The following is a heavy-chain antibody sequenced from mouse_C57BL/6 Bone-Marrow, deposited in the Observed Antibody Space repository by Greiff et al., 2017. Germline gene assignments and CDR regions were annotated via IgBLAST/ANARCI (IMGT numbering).Heavy chain of an antibody. CDR3: ASGRIITTVVAPYYYAMDY. V-gene: IGHV1-55*01. CDR1: GYTFTSYW. Sequence: QVQLQQPGAELVKPGASVKMSCKASGYTFTSYWITWVKQRPGQGLEWIGDIYPGSGSSNYTEKFKSKATLTVDTSASTAYMQLSSLTSEDSAVYYCASGRIITTVVAPYYYAMDYWGQGTSVTVAS. J-gene: IGHJ4*01. D-gene: IGHD1-1*01. CDR2: IYPGSGSS.